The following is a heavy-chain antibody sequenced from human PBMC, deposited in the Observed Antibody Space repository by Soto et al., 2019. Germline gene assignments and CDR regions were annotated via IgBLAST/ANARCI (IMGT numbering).Heavy chain of an antibody. CDR3: ASVPVDGTTRYFDL. V-gene: IGHV3-66*01. D-gene: IGHD6-19*01. J-gene: IGHJ2*01. CDR2: IYSGGST. Sequence: EVQLVESGGGLVQPGGSLRLSCAASGFTVSSNYMSCVRQAPGKGLEWVSVIYSGGSTYYADSVKGRFTISRDNSKNTLYLTMNSLTAEDTAVYYCASVPVDGTTRYFDLWGRGTLVTVSS. CDR1: GFTVSSNY.